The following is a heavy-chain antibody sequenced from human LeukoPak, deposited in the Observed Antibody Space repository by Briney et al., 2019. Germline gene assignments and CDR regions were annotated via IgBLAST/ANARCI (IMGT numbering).Heavy chain of an antibody. J-gene: IGHJ5*02. V-gene: IGHV4-31*03. CDR1: GDSISSGGHY. CDR3: ARGVLLWFGDPPLNWFDP. Sequence: SQTLSLTCTVSGDSISSGGHYWSWIRQHPGKGLEWIGYMYYSGNTYYNPSLKSRVTISVDTSKNQFSLKLSSVTAADTAVYYCARGVLLWFGDPPLNWFDPWGQGTLVTVSS. D-gene: IGHD3-10*01. CDR2: MYYSGNT.